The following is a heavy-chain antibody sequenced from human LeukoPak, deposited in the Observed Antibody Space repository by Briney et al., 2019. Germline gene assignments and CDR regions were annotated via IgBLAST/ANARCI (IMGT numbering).Heavy chain of an antibody. D-gene: IGHD3-10*01. Sequence: GGSLRLACAASGFTFSGHWMHWVRQSPGKGLVWVADINGDGTATNYAGSVKGRFTISRDNAKNTLYLQMNTLRAEDTAVYFCAKRGVVIRVILVGFHKEAYYFDSWGQGALVTVSS. CDR3: AKRGVVIRVILVGFHKEAYYFDS. J-gene: IGHJ4*02. CDR2: INGDGTAT. CDR1: GFTFSGHW. V-gene: IGHV3-74*01.